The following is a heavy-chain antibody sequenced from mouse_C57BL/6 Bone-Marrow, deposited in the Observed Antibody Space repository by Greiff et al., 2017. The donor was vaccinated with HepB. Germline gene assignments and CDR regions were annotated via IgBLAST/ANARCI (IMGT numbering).Heavy chain of an antibody. J-gene: IGHJ1*03. CDR3: ASRGYYGSSWYFDV. CDR2: IYPYNGVS. Sequence: VQLKESGPELVKPGASVKISCKASGYSFTGYYMHWVKQSHGNILDWIGYIYPYNGVSSYNQKFKGKATLTVDKSSSTAYMELRSLTSEDSAVYYCASRGYYGSSWYFDVWGTGTTVTVSS. D-gene: IGHD1-1*01. V-gene: IGHV1-31*01. CDR1: GYSFTGYY.